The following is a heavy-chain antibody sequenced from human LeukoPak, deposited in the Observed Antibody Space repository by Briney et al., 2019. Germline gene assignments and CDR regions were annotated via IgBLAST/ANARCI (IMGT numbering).Heavy chain of an antibody. CDR2: INPNNGGT. V-gene: IGHV1-2*02. CDR1: GYSFTGYY. J-gene: IGHJ5*02. Sequence: GASVKVSCKASGYSFTGYYIHWVRQAPGQGLEWMGWINPNNGGTNFAQKFQGRVTMTRDTSISTAYMELSRLRSDDTAIYYCAKDQNTGYANSWLDPWGQGTLVTVSS. D-gene: IGHD5-12*01. CDR3: AKDQNTGYANSWLDP.